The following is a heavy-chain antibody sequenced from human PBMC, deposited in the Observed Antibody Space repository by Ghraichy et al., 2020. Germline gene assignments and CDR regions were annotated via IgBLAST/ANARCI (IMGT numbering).Heavy chain of an antibody. D-gene: IGHD3-16*01. J-gene: IGHJ6*02. CDR3: ARDHQLQPYAYYYGMDV. CDR1: GSSVNSGYYY. V-gene: IGHV4-39*02. CDR2: IHHSGTT. Sequence: GSLRLSCTVSGSSVNSGYYYWVWIRQPPGKGLEWIGSIHHSGTTYFNPSLKSRVIISVDMPKNQFSLNLTSVTAADTALYFCARDHQLQPYAYYYGMDVWGQGTTVTVSS.